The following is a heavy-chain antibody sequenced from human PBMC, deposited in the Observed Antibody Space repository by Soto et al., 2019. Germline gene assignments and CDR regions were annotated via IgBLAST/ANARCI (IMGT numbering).Heavy chain of an antibody. V-gene: IGHV1-69*06. D-gene: IGHD4-4*01. CDR1: GVTVSSYV. J-gene: IGHJ4*02. CDR2: VIPLLGTV. Sequence: QVQLVQSGAEVKEPGSSVKVSCRASGVTVSSYVIIWVRQAPGQGLEWMGGVIPLLGTVNYEQRFRGRVTITAEKPTSTAYMALHSLRSEAAGVYYGAGLGYSKGYAYGGRGTPVTVS. CDR3: AGLGYSKGYAY.